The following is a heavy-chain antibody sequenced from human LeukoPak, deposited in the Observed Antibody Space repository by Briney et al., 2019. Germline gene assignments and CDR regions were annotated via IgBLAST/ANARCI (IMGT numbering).Heavy chain of an antibody. CDR3: ASTIRIAALNDYYYYYGIDV. CDR2: ISAYNGNT. V-gene: IGHV1-18*01. D-gene: IGHD6-13*01. J-gene: IGHJ6*02. Sequence: ASVKVSCKASGYTFTSYGISWVRQAPGQGLEWMGWISAYNGNTNYAQKLQGRVTMTTDTSTSTAYMELRSLRSDDTAVYYCASTIRIAALNDYYYYYGIDVWGQGTTVTVSS. CDR1: GYTFTSYG.